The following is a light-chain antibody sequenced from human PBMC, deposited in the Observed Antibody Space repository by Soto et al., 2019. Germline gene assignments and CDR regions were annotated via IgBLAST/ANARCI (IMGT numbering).Light chain of an antibody. CDR1: QSVDSNY. CDR2: GAS. V-gene: IGKV3-20*01. CDR3: QQYGSSPQT. Sequence: EIVLTQSPGTLSLSPGEEATLSCRASQSVDSNYLAWYQKKPGQTPRLIIYGASGRADGIPHRFSGGGFGTDFNLTISKVETEDFAVYDCQQYGSSPQTFGQGTKVDIK. J-gene: IGKJ1*01.